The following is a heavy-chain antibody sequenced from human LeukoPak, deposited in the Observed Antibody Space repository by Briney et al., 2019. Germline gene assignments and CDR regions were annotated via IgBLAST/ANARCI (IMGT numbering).Heavy chain of an antibody. Sequence: ASVKVSCKASGYTFTSYDINWVRQATGQGLEWMGWMNPNSGNTGYAQKFQGRVTITRNTSISTAYMELSSLRSEDTAVYYCARAYYDFWSGYQNWFDPWGQGTLVTVSS. CDR3: ARAYYDFWSGYQNWFDP. D-gene: IGHD3-3*01. J-gene: IGHJ5*02. V-gene: IGHV1-8*03. CDR1: GYTFTSYD. CDR2: MNPNSGNT.